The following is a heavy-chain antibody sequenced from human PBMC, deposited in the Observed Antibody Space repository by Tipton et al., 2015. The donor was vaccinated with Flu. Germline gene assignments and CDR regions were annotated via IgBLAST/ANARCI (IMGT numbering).Heavy chain of an antibody. CDR2: IGGSGDNR. CDR3: AKDFNWGST. J-gene: IGHJ4*02. D-gene: IGHD7-27*01. CDR1: GFTVSSNY. V-gene: IGHV3-53*01. Sequence: VQLVQSGGGLIQPGGSLRLSCAASGFTVSSNYMSWVRQAPGKGLEWVSDIGGSGDNRHYADSVKGRFTISRDNSKNTLYLQMNGLRDEDTATYYCAKDFNWGSTWGQGTLVTVSS.